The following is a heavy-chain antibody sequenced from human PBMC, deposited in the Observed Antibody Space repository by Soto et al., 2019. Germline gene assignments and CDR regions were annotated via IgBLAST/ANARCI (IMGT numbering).Heavy chain of an antibody. CDR2: ITSSGGNT. CDR3: ARRIPFGYGMDV. CDR1: GFTFSSYA. J-gene: IGHJ6*02. V-gene: IGHV3-64*01. D-gene: IGHD2-21*01. Sequence: AGSLRLSCAASGFTFSSYAMHWVCQAPGKGLEYVSVITSSGGNTDYASSVKGRFTISRDNSKNTLYLQMGSLRAEDMAVYYCARRIPFGYGMDVWGQGTTVTVSS.